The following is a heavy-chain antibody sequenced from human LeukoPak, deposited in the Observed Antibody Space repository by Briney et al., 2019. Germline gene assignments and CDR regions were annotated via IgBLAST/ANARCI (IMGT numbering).Heavy chain of an antibody. Sequence: ASVKVSCKASGYTFTSYAMHWVRQAPGQRLEWMGWINAGNGNTKYSQKFQGRVTITRNTSISTAYMELSSLRSEDTAVYYCARATGVAYCSSTSCWYNWFDPWGQGTLVTVSS. CDR2: INAGNGNT. J-gene: IGHJ5*02. D-gene: IGHD2-2*01. CDR3: ARATGVAYCSSTSCWYNWFDP. V-gene: IGHV1-3*01. CDR1: GYTFTSYA.